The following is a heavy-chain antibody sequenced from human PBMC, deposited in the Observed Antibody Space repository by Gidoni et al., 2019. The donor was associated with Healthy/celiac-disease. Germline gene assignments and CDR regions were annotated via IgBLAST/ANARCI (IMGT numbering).Heavy chain of an antibody. J-gene: IGHJ4*02. CDR3: ARGPRYSSSSLAYY. D-gene: IGHD6-6*01. CDR2: INRSGST. CDR1: GGSFSGYY. V-gene: IGHV4-34*01. Sequence: QVQLQQWGAGLLKPSETLSRTCAVYGGSFSGYYWSWIRQPPGKGLEWIGEINRSGSTTYNPSLQSRVTISVDTSKNQFSLKLSSVTAADTAVYYCARGPRYSSSSLAYYWGQGTLVTVSS.